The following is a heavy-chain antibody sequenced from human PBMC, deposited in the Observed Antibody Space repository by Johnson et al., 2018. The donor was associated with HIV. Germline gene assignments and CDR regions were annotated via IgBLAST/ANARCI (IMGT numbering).Heavy chain of an antibody. CDR3: ARAPWVVADTLPGAFDI. D-gene: IGHD2-15*01. J-gene: IGHJ3*02. CDR2: ISYDGSNK. CDR1: GFTFSSYA. Sequence: QVQLVESGGGVVQPGRSLRLSCAASGFTFSSYAFHWVRQAPAKGLEWVASISYDGSNKDYADSVKGRFTISRDNAKNSLYLQMNSLRAEDTAVYYCARAPWVVADTLPGAFDIWGQGTMVTVSS. V-gene: IGHV3-30*04.